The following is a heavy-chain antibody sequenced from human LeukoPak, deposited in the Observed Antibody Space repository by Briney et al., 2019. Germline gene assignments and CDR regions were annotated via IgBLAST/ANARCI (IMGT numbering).Heavy chain of an antibody. J-gene: IGHJ5*02. Sequence: TGGSLRLSCAASGFTFSSYWMSWVRQAPGEGLEWVANIKLDGSEKYYVDSVRGRFTISRDKSKNTVYLQMNSLRVEDTAVYYCAKGQYCSSTSCFYNWFDPWGQGTLVIVSS. V-gene: IGHV3-7*03. CDR1: GFTFSSYW. CDR3: AKGQYCSSTSCFYNWFDP. D-gene: IGHD2-2*01. CDR2: IKLDGSEK.